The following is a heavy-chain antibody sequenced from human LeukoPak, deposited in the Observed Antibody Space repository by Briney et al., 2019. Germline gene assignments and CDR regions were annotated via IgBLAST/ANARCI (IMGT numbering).Heavy chain of an antibody. J-gene: IGHJ4*02. V-gene: IGHV1-2*06. D-gene: IGHD6-19*01. CDR1: GYTFTGYY. Sequence: GASVKVSCKASGYTFTGYYIHWVRRASGQGLEWMGRINPNSGGTTYAQKFQGRVAMTRDTSISTAYMELSTLRSDDTAVYFCAKSMASAASTGWSCFDYWGQGTLVTVSS. CDR3: AKSMASAASTGWSCFDY. CDR2: INPNSGGT.